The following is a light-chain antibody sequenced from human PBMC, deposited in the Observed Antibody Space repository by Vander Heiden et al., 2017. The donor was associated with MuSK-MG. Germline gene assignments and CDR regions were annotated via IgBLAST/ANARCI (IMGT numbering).Light chain of an antibody. CDR3: QKDNSAPL. J-gene: IGKJ4*01. CDR1: QGISNY. Sequence: DIQMTQSPSSLSASVGDRVTITCRASQGISNYLAWYQQRPGKVPKLLIYTASTLQYGVPYRFSGSGSGTDFTLTSSSRQPEDVATYYWQKDNSAPLFGGGTKVEIK. V-gene: IGKV1-27*01. CDR2: TAS.